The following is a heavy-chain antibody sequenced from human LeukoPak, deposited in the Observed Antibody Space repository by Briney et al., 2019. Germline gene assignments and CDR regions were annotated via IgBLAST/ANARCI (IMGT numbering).Heavy chain of an antibody. CDR3: ASLVVVPAATFRAFDI. Sequence: ASVKVSCKASGYTFTSYDINWVRQATGQGLEWMGWMNPNSGNTGYAQKFQGRVTMTRNTSISTAYMELSSLRSEDTAVYYCASLVVVPAATFRAFDIWGQGTMVTVSS. CDR2: MNPNSGNT. J-gene: IGHJ3*02. D-gene: IGHD2-2*01. CDR1: GYTFTSYD. V-gene: IGHV1-8*01.